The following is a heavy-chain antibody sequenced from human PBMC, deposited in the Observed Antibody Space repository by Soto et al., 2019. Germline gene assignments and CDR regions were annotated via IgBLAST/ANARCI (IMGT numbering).Heavy chain of an antibody. CDR2: IIPIFGTA. CDR3: ARGLSSSSSGLVDY. J-gene: IGHJ4*02. D-gene: IGHD6-6*01. V-gene: IGHV1-69*13. CDR1: GGTFSSYA. Sequence: ASVKVSCKASGGTFSSYAISWVRQAPGQGLEWMGGIIPIFGTANYAQKFQGKVTITADESTSTAYMELSSLRSEDTAVYYCARGLSSSSSGLVDYWGQGTLVTVSS.